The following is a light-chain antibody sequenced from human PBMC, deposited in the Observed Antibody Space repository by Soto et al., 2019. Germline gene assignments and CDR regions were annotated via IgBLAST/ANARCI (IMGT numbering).Light chain of an antibody. V-gene: IGKV3-11*01. CDR1: QSVSGY. CDR2: DAS. Sequence: EVVLTQSPVTLSLSPGERATLSCRASQSVSGYLAWYQQKPGQAPRLLIYDASSRANGIPARFTGSGSGTDFSLTISSLEPEDFAVYYGQQRGTWPTFGQGTRVEI. CDR3: QQRGTWPT. J-gene: IGKJ1*01.